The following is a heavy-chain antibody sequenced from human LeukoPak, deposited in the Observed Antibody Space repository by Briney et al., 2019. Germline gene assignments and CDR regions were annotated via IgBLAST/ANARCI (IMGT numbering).Heavy chain of an antibody. D-gene: IGHD3-9*01. CDR3: ARGVGRYFDWLSYYYYYYMDV. Sequence: GASVKVSCKASGYTFTSYGISWVRQATGQGLEWMGWMNPNSGNTGYAQKFQGRVTITRNTSISTAYMELSSLRSEDTAVYYCARGVGRYFDWLSYYYYYYMDVWGKGTTVTVSS. CDR2: MNPNSGNT. CDR1: GYTFTSYG. V-gene: IGHV1-8*03. J-gene: IGHJ6*03.